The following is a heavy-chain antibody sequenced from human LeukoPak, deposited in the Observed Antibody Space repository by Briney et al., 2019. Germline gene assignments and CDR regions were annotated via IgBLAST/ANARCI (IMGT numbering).Heavy chain of an antibody. J-gene: IGHJ6*03. CDR1: GGTFSSYA. D-gene: IGHD5-12*01. Sequence: AASVKLSCKASGGTFSSYAISWVRQAPGQGLEWMGGIIPICGTANYAQKFQGRVTTTADESTSTAYMELSSLRSEDTAVYYCARGYSGYDPYYYYYMDVWGKGTTVTISS. CDR2: IIPICGTA. V-gene: IGHV1-69*01. CDR3: ARGYSGYDPYYYYYMDV.